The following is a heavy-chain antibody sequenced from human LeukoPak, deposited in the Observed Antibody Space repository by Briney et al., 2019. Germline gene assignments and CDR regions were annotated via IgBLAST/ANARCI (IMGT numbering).Heavy chain of an antibody. CDR1: GFTFSSYS. V-gene: IGHV3-21*01. CDR2: ISSSSSYI. J-gene: IGHJ4*02. CDR3: AKWGYYYDSSGYDY. Sequence: PGGSLRLSCAASGFTFSSYSMNWVRQAPGKGLEWVSSISSSSSYIYYADSVKGRFTISRDNSKNTLYLQMNSLRAEDTAVYYCAKWGYYYDSSGYDYWGQGTLVTVSS. D-gene: IGHD3-22*01.